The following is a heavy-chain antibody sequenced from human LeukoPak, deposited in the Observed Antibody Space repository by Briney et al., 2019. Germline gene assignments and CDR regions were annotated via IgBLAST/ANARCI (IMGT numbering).Heavy chain of an antibody. CDR3: ARGYYSGSYGGYFDY. CDR1: GGSISSGDYY. CDR2: IYYSGST. J-gene: IGHJ4*02. V-gene: IGHV4-30-4*01. D-gene: IGHD1-26*01. Sequence: SQTLSLTCTVSGGSISSGDYYWSWIRQPPGKGLEWIGYIYYSGSTYYNPSLKSRVTISVDTSKNQFSLKLSSVTAADTAVYYCARGYYSGSYGGYFDYWGQGTLVTGSS.